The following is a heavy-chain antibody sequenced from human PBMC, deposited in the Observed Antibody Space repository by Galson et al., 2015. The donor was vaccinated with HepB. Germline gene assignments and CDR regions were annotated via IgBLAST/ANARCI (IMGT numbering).Heavy chain of an antibody. CDR3: AKWARPGYGYFSEGFDV. D-gene: IGHD2-2*03. J-gene: IGHJ3*01. Sequence: SLRLSCAASGFTFGNYAMSWVRQAPGKGLEWVSAISDGGDDTYYADSVRGRFTISRDNFKNTLYLQMNSLRAEDTAAYYCAKWARPGYGYFSEGFDVWGQGTMVTVSS. V-gene: IGHV3-23*01. CDR1: GFTFGNYA. CDR2: ISDGGDDT.